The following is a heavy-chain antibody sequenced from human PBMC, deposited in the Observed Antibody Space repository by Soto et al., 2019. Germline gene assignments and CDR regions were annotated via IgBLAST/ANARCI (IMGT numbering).Heavy chain of an antibody. D-gene: IGHD3-3*01. CDR1: GFTFSSYS. J-gene: IGHJ6*02. Sequence: GGSLRLSCAASGFTFSSYSMNWVRQAPGKGLEWVSYISSSSSTIYYADSVKGRFTISRDNAKNSLYLQMNSLRDEDTAVYYCARVLNIGRSCQITIFGCYYGMDVWGQGTTVTVSS. CDR2: ISSSSSTI. CDR3: ARVLNIGRSCQITIFGCYYGMDV. V-gene: IGHV3-48*02.